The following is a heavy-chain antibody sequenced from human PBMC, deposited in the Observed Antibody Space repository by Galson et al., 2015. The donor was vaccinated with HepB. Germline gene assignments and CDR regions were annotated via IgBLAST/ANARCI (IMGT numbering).Heavy chain of an antibody. CDR1: GGTFNNYA. D-gene: IGHD3-22*01. V-gene: IGHV1-69*06. J-gene: IGHJ3*02. Sequence: SVKVSCKASGGTFNNYAISWVRQAPGQGLEWVGGIIPIFGTANYAQNFRGRVTITADKSTSTAYMELRSLRSEDTAVYYCAKEGRGYYDSSGYHDTNAFDIWGQGTMVTVSS. CDR3: AKEGRGYYDSSGYHDTNAFDI. CDR2: IIPIFGTA.